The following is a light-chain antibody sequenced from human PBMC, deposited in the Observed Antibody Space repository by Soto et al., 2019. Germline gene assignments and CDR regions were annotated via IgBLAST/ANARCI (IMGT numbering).Light chain of an antibody. CDR2: EIN. V-gene: IGLV2-14*01. CDR1: SNDVGGYNH. Sequence: QSVLTQPASVSGSPGQSITISCTGTSNDVGGYNHVSWYQQHAGKAPKLMIYEINNRPSGVSNRFSGSKSGNTASLTVSGLQAEDEGDYFCNSFSATNNCVVFGGATKLTVL. CDR3: NSFSATNNCVV. J-gene: IGLJ2*01.